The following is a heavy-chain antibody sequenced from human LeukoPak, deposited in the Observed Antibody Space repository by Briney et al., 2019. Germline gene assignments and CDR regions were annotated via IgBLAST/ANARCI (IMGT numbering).Heavy chain of an antibody. CDR1: GFTFSSYG. J-gene: IGHJ4*02. V-gene: IGHV3-33*06. Sequence: GGSLRLSCAAFGFTFSSYGMHWVRQAPGKGLEWVAVIWYDGSNKYYVDSVKGRFTISRDNSKNTLYLQMNSLRAEDTAVYYCAKGSPADYYDDAGMSFDYWGQGTLVTVSS. CDR3: AKGSPADYYDDAGMSFDY. D-gene: IGHD3-22*01. CDR2: IWYDGSNK.